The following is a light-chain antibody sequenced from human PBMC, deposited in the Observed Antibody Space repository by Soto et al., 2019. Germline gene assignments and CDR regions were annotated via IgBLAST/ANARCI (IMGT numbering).Light chain of an antibody. Sequence: EIVLTQSPGTLSFSPGERATLSCRASQGVSSSNLAWYQQNPGQAPRLLIYGASSRATGIPDRFSGSGSGTDFTLTISRLEPEDFAVYYCQQYGSSPPYTFGQGTKLEI. CDR2: GAS. J-gene: IGKJ2*01. CDR1: QGVSSSN. V-gene: IGKV3-20*01. CDR3: QQYGSSPPYT.